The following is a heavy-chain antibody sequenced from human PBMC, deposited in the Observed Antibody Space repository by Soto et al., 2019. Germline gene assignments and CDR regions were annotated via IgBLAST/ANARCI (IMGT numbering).Heavy chain of an antibody. CDR1: GGTFSSYA. Sequence: QVHLVQSGAEVKKPGSSVKFSCKASGGTFSSYAISWVRQAPGQGLEWMGGIIPIFGTANYAQKFQGRVTITADDSTITAYMELSSLRSEDTAVYYCARDTFDGGSSWFYWGQGTLVTVSS. CDR3: ARDTFDGGSSWFY. CDR2: IIPIFGTA. V-gene: IGHV1-69*01. J-gene: IGHJ4*02. D-gene: IGHD6-13*01.